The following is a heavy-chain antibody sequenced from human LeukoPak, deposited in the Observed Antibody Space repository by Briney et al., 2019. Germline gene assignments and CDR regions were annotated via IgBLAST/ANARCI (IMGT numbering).Heavy chain of an antibody. CDR2: IYSGGST. CDR3: AGDRVLDYYYYGMDV. D-gene: IGHD3-16*02. J-gene: IGHJ6*02. Sequence: GGSLRLSCAASGFTVSSNYMSWVRQAPGKGLEWVSVIYSGGSTYYADSVKGRFTISRDNSKNTLYLQMNSLRAEDTAVYYCAGDRVLDYYYYGMDVWGQGTTVTVSS. CDR1: GFTVSSNY. V-gene: IGHV3-66*02.